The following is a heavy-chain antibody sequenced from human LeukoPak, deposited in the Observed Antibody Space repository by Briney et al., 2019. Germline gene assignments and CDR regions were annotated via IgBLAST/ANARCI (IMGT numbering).Heavy chain of an antibody. CDR1: GFSFNRNL. Sequence: PGGSLRDSCAASGFSFNRNLMSWVRQAPGKGLEWVANIKQDGSEKYYVDSVKGRFTISRDNAKNSLYLQMNSLRAEDTAVYYCAREVYGDNYFDYWGEGTLVTVSS. D-gene: IGHD4-17*01. V-gene: IGHV3-7*05. J-gene: IGHJ4*02. CDR3: AREVYGDNYFDY. CDR2: IKQDGSEK.